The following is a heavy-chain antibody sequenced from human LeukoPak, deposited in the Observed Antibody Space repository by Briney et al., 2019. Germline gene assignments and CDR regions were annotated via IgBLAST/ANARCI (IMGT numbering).Heavy chain of an antibody. CDR1: GFTFSDYT. D-gene: IGHD5/OR15-5a*01. J-gene: IGHJ4*02. CDR3: ARDVSDYFDY. V-gene: IGHV3-30*03. Sequence: GRSLKLSCVGSGFTFSDYTMHWVRQAPGKGLEWVTVVSYDGSNDFYADSVKGRFTISRDNSKNTLYLQMNSLRSEDTAVYFCARDVSDYFDYWGQGILVSVSS. CDR2: VSYDGSND.